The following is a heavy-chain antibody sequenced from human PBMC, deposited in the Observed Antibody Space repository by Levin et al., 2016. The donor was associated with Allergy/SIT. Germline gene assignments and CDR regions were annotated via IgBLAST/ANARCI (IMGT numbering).Heavy chain of an antibody. J-gene: IGHJ4*02. CDR2: MNPNSGNT. CDR3: ARHFLGQWLISY. CDR1: GYTFTSYD. D-gene: IGHD6-19*01. V-gene: IGHV1-8*01. Sequence: ASVKVSCKASGYTFTSYDINWVRQATGQGLEWMGWMNPNSGNTGYAQKFQGRVTMTRNTSISTAYLQWSSLKASDTAMYYCARHFLGQWLISYWGQGTLVTVSS.